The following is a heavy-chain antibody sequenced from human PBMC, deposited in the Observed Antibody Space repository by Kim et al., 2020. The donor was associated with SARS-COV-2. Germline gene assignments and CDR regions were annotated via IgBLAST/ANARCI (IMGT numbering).Heavy chain of an antibody. CDR1: GGSISSSSYY. V-gene: IGHV4-39*07. CDR3: AGGRTNVVVIPPIDAFDI. D-gene: IGHD3-22*01. Sequence: SETLSLICTVSGGSISSSSYYWGWIRQPPGKGLEWIGSIYYSGSTYYNPSLKSRVTISVDTSKNQFSLKLSSVTAADTAVYYCAGGRTNVVVIPPIDAFDIWGQGTMVTVSS. CDR2: IYYSGST. J-gene: IGHJ3*02.